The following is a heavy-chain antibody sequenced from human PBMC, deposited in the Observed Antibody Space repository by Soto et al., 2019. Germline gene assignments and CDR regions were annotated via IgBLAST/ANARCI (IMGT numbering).Heavy chain of an antibody. V-gene: IGHV4-39*01. D-gene: IGHD6-13*01. CDR3: ARLQIYSSRAAPRPSVHP. CDR1: GGSFTSTNYF. J-gene: IGHJ1*01. Sequence: SETLSLTCTVSGGSFTSTNYFWGWIRQPPGKGLEWIGYMYYNGNTFYSPSLKSRVTMSVDTSKRQFSLDLSSVTAADTAMYYCARLQIYSSRAAPRPSVHPWGLGAMVTVSS. CDR2: MYYNGNT.